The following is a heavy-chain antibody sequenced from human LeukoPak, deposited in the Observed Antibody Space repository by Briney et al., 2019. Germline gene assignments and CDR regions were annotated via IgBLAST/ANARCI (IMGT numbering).Heavy chain of an antibody. CDR2: ISGNDGST. CDR1: GFTFSSYV. Sequence: GGSLRLSCAASGFTFSSYVMSWVRQAPGKGLEWVSLISGNDGSTYYADSVKGRFTISRDNSKNTLYLQMSSLRADDTAVYYCARRSVTTFDYWGQGTLVTVSS. D-gene: IGHD4-17*01. CDR3: ARRSVTTFDY. J-gene: IGHJ4*02. V-gene: IGHV3-23*01.